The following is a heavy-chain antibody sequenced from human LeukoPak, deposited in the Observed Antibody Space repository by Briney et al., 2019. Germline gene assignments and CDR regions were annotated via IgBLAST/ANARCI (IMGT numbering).Heavy chain of an antibody. J-gene: IGHJ4*02. CDR1: GGSISGHY. D-gene: IGHD5-12*01. CDR2: IYYSGST. Sequence: PETLSLTCTVSGGSISGHYWTWIRQPPGKGLEWMGYIYYSGSTNYNPSLKSRVTISLDTSKNQFSLKLRSVNAADTAVYYCARQWGANGYGYFDYWGQGTLVTVSS. CDR3: ARQWGANGYGYFDY. V-gene: IGHV4-59*08.